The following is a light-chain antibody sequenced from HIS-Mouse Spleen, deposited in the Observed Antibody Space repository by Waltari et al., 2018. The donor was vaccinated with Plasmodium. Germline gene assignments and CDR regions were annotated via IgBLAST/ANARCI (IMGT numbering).Light chain of an antibody. V-gene: IGKV3-20*01. CDR3: QQYGSSPPLT. Sequence: EIVLTQSPGTLSLSPGERATLSCRASQSVSSSYLAWYQQKPGQAPRRLIYGASSRATGIPDRFSGSGSGTDFTLTISRLETEDFAVYYCQQYGSSPPLTFGGGTKVEIK. J-gene: IGKJ4*01. CDR1: QSVSSSY. CDR2: GAS.